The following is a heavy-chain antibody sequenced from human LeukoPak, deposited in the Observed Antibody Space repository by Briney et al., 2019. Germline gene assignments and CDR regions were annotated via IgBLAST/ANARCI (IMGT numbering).Heavy chain of an antibody. CDR1: GGSISSYY. CDR2: IYYSGST. Sequence: PSETLSLTCTVSGGSISSYYWSWIRQPPGKGPEWIGYIYYSGSTNYNPSLKSRVTISVDTSKNQFSLKLSSVTAADTAVYYCARAGYSYGPYYFDYWGQGTLVTVSS. V-gene: IGHV4-59*01. J-gene: IGHJ4*02. D-gene: IGHD5-18*01. CDR3: ARAGYSYGPYYFDY.